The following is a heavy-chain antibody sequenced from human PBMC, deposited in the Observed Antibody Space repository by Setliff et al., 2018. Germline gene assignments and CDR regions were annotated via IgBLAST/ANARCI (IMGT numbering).Heavy chain of an antibody. CDR3: ASCSQNYYGSGSYTLDAFDI. D-gene: IGHD3-10*01. Sequence: PSETLSLTCTVSGGSISSHYWSWIRQPPGKGLEWIGSIYYSGSTNYNPSLKSRVTISVDTSKNQFSLKLSSVTAADTAVYYCASCSQNYYGSGSYTLDAFDIWGQGTMVT. J-gene: IGHJ3*02. CDR2: IYYSGST. CDR1: GGSISSHY. V-gene: IGHV4-59*11.